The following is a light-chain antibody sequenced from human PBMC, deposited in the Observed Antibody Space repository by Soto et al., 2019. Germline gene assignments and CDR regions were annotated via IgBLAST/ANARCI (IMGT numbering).Light chain of an antibody. CDR2: DAS. CDR1: QSISGW. CDR3: QQSKSYPYT. J-gene: IGKJ2*01. Sequence: DIQMTQSPSTLSASVGDTVSITCRASQSISGWMAWYQQKPGKVPKLLIFDASSLESGVPSRFSGSGSGTIFTLPSSGLQPGDFATYYCQQSKSYPYTFGQGTKLEIK. V-gene: IGKV1-5*01.